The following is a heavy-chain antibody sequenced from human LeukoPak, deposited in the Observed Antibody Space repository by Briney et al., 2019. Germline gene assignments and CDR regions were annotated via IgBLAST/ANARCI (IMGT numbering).Heavy chain of an antibody. Sequence: SVKVSCKASGGTFSSYTISWVRQAPGQGLEWMGRIIPILGIANYAQKFQGRVTITADKSTSTAYMELSSLRSEDTAVYYCASGPGIAAAANLFDPWGQGTLVTVSS. CDR3: ASGPGIAAAANLFDP. D-gene: IGHD6-13*01. CDR1: GGTFSSYT. CDR2: IIPILGIA. J-gene: IGHJ5*02. V-gene: IGHV1-69*02.